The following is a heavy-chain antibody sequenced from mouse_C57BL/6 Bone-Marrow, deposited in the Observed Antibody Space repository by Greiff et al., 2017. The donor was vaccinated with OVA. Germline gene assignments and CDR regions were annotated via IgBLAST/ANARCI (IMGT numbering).Heavy chain of an antibody. CDR2: INYYGSST. J-gene: IGHJ2*01. D-gene: IGHD1-1*01. CDR3: ARGGPHYYGSSSFDY. Sequence: EVKLVESEGGLVQPGSSMKLSCTASGFTFSDYYMAWVRQVPEKGLEWVANINYYGSSTYYLDSLKSRFIISRDNAKNILYLKMSSLKSEDTATYYCARGGPHYYGSSSFDYWGQGTTLTVSS. V-gene: IGHV5-16*01. CDR1: GFTFSDYY.